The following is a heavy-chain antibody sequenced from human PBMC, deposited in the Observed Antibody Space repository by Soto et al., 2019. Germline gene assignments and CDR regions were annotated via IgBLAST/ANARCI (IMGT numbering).Heavy chain of an antibody. CDR3: AKVRDQQWVRLPFDY. CDR1: GFFFSSYT. CDR2: FSATSENT. D-gene: IGHD6-19*01. Sequence: EVQLLESGGGLVQPGGSLRLSCVGSGFFFSSYTMTWVRQAPGKGLEWVSSFSATSENTYYADSVRGRFTISRDNSKNTLFLQMNSLTAEDTAMYYRAKVRDQQWVRLPFDYWGQGILVIVSS. V-gene: IGHV3-23*01. J-gene: IGHJ4*02.